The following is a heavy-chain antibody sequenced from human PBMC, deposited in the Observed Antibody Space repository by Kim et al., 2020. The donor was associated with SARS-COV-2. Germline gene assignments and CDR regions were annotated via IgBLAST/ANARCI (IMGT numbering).Heavy chain of an antibody. J-gene: IGHJ4*02. CDR1: GFSFKDFA. Sequence: GGSLRLSCAASGFTSGFSFKDFAMHWVRQAPGKGLEWVAFILYDGSSQYYADSVKGRFIVPRDNTKNTLYLEMRSLRAEDTAVYYCAKGEYYFGVGNYWRLDYWGQGSLVTVSS. D-gene: IGHD3-10*01. CDR3: AKGEYYFGVGNYWRLDY. V-gene: IGHV3-30*02. CDR2: ILYDGSSQ.